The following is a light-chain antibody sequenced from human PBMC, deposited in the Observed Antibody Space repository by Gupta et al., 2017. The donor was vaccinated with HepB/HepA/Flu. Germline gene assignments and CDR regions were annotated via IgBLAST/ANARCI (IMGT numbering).Light chain of an antibody. CDR2: SHG. V-gene: IGLV1-44*01. J-gene: IGLJ1*01. Sequence: SVLTQPPSVSWTPGQRVTISCSGSSSNIGTNPVNWYQHLPGTAPKLLIFSHGQRPSGVPDRFSDSKSGTSASLAISGLQSDDEADYYCAAWDDSLTTYVFGTGTTVTVL. CDR1: SSNIGTNP. CDR3: AAWDDSLTTYV.